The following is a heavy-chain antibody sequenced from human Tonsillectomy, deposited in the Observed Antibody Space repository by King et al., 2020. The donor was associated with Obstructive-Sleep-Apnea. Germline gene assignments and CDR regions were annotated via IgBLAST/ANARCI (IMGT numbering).Heavy chain of an antibody. CDR2: NNYSGST. CDR3: ARLDIEYSYRYGMDV. CDR1: GGSIGSSSYY. D-gene: IGHD2-2*03. J-gene: IGHJ6*02. Sequence: QLQESGPGLVKPAETLSLTCTVSGGSIGSSSYYWGWIRQPPGKGLECIGSNNYSGSTYYNPSLRSRVSISVDTSTNQLSLRLTSVTAADTAVYYCARLDIEYSYRYGMDVWGQGTTVTVSS. V-gene: IGHV4-39*07.